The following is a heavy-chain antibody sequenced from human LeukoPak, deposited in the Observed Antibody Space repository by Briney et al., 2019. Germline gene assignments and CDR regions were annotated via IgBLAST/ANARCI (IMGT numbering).Heavy chain of an antibody. Sequence: GASVKVSCKASGYTFTNYDINWVRQATGQGLEWMGWMNPNSGNTGYAQKFQGRVTMTRNTSISTAYMELSSLRSEDTAVYYCAREMFWSGYYQHDYWGQGTLVTVSS. J-gene: IGHJ4*02. CDR1: GYTFTNYD. CDR3: AREMFWSGYYQHDY. CDR2: MNPNSGNT. V-gene: IGHV1-8*01. D-gene: IGHD3-3*01.